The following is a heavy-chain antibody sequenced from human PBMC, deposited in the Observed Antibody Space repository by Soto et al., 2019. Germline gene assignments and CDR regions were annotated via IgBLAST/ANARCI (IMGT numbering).Heavy chain of an antibody. J-gene: IGHJ6*02. V-gene: IGHV5-51*01. D-gene: IGHD1-26*01. CDR3: ARADSGSYAYYYYYGMDV. Sequence: PGESLNISCKGSGYSFTSYWIGWVRQMPGKGLEWMGIIYPGDSDTRYSPSFQGQVTISADKSISTAYLQWSSLKASDTAMYYCARADSGSYAYYYYYGMDVWGQGTTVTVSS. CDR2: IYPGDSDT. CDR1: GYSFTSYW.